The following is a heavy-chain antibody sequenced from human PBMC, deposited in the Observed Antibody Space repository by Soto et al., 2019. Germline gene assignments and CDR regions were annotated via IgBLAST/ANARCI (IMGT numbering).Heavy chain of an antibody. CDR3: AKALGELSPESYDH. CDR1: GFTFSSFG. J-gene: IGHJ4*02. D-gene: IGHD3-16*02. CDR2: ISYDGSNQ. Sequence: QVQLVQSGGGVVQPGRSLRLSCAASGFTFSSFGMHWVRQAPDKGLEWVAIISYDGSNQYYADSVKGRFTISRDNSKNTLDLQMNSLRAEDSAVYYCAKALGELSPESYDHWGRGVLVTVSS. V-gene: IGHV3-30*18.